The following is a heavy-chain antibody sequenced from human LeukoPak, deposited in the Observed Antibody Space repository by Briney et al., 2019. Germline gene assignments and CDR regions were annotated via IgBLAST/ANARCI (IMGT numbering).Heavy chain of an antibody. CDR1: GYTFTSYF. J-gene: IGHJ4*02. CDR2: INPSTGAT. V-gene: IGHV1-2*06. Sequence: ASVKVSCKASGYTFTSYFIYWVRQAPGQGLEWMGRINPSTGATDYAQKFQGRVTVTRDTSISTAYMDLTRLTSDDTAVYYCARGLKYCIGGSCYSRNFDYWGQGTLVTVSS. D-gene: IGHD2-15*01. CDR3: ARGLKYCIGGSCYSRNFDY.